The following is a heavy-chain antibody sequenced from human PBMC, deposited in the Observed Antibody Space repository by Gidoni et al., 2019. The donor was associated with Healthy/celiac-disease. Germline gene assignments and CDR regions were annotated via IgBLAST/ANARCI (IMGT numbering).Heavy chain of an antibody. CDR3: ARDSETEFYDILTGYSSPYYYGMDV. Sequence: QVQLVQSGAEVKKPGSSVKVSCKASGGTFSSYAISWVRQAPGQGLEWMGRIIPILGIANYAQKFQGRVTITADKSTSTAYMELSSLRSEDTAVYYCARDSETEFYDILTGYSSPYYYGMDVWGQGTTVTVSS. D-gene: IGHD3-9*01. J-gene: IGHJ6*02. CDR1: GGTFSSYA. V-gene: IGHV1-69*04. CDR2: IIPILGIA.